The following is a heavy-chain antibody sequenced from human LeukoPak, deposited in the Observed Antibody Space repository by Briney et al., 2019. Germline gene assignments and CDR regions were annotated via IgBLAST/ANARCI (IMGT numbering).Heavy chain of an antibody. CDR3: ARAVVVAVAATQRPRTGWFDP. D-gene: IGHD2-15*01. J-gene: IGHJ5*02. Sequence: ASVKVSCKASGYTFTSYDINWVRQATGQGLEWMGWMNPNSGNTGYAQKFQGRVTMTRNTSISTAYMELSSLRSEDTAVYYCARAVVVAVAATQRPRTGWFDPWGQGTLVTVSS. CDR2: MNPNSGNT. CDR1: GYTFTSYD. V-gene: IGHV1-8*01.